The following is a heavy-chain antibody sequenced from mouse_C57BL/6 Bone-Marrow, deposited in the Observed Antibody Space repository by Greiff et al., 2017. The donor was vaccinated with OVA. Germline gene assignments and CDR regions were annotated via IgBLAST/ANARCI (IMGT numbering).Heavy chain of an antibody. V-gene: IGHV1-81*01. Sequence: VQLQQSGAELARPGASVKLSCKASGYTFTSYGISWVKQRPGQGLEWIGEIYPRSGNTYYNEKFKGKATLTADKSYSTAYMELRSLTSENSSVYFCARSAYYSNAYWGQGTLVTVSA. D-gene: IGHD2-5*01. CDR3: ARSAYYSNAY. CDR2: IYPRSGNT. J-gene: IGHJ3*01. CDR1: GYTFTSYG.